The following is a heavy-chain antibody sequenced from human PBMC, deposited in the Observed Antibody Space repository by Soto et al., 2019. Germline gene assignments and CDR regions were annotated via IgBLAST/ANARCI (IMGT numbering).Heavy chain of an antibody. CDR3: ARDRQYDHFGSGYQNEGPDDMDG. CDR1: GGSFSGYY. CDR2: INHSGGT. V-gene: IGHV4-34*02. Sequence: QVQLQQWGAGLLKPSETLSLTCVVYGGSFSGYYWTWIRQAPGKGLEWIGEINHSGGTNYNSSLQSRGTISVDTAKNQCSLRRYAATAADTAVDYGARDRQYDHFGSGYQNEGPDDMDGWGQGTTVTVSS. J-gene: IGHJ6*02. D-gene: IGHD3-3*02.